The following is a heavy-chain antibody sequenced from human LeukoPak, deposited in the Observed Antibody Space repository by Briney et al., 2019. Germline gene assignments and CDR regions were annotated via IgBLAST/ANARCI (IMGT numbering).Heavy chain of an antibody. CDR3: ARERYGSGSYWSPTTIKYFDY. CDR1: GYTFTSYG. V-gene: IGHV1-46*01. D-gene: IGHD3-10*01. Sequence: ASVKVSCKASGYTFTSYGISWVRQAPGQGLEWMGIINPSGGSTSYAQKFQGRVTMTRDTSTSTVYMELSSLRSEDTAVYYCARERYGSGSYWSPTTIKYFDYWGQGTLVTVSS. CDR2: INPSGGST. J-gene: IGHJ4*02.